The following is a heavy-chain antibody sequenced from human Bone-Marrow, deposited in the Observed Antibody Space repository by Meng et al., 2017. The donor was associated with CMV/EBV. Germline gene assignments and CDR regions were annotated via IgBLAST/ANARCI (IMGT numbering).Heavy chain of an antibody. CDR1: GFTFTTCL. Sequence: ASLKVSCKASGFTFTTCLMHWVRQAPGQGLEWMGMINPSGGSTAYAQKFQGRVTMTRDTSTSTVYMELSSLRSEDTAVYYCARVPTRTTVTTFDFWGQGTLVTVSS. CDR3: ARVPTRTTVTTFDF. D-gene: IGHD4-11*01. CDR2: INPSGGST. J-gene: IGHJ4*02. V-gene: IGHV1-46*01.